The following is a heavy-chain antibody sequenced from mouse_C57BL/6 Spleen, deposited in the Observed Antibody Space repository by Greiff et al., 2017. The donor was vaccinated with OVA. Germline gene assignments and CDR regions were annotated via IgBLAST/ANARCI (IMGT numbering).Heavy chain of an antibody. V-gene: IGHV3-1*01. CDR3: ARENYDYAAFDV. CDR1: GFSFTSGYD. Sequence: EVPLVASGPGMVPPSQSLSLTCPVSGFSFTSGYDWHWLRHFPGINLEWMGYISYSGSTNYNPSLKSRISITHDTSKNHFFLKLNSVTTEDTATYYCARENYDYAAFDVWGTGTTVTVSS. J-gene: IGHJ1*03. D-gene: IGHD2-4*01. CDR2: ISYSGST.